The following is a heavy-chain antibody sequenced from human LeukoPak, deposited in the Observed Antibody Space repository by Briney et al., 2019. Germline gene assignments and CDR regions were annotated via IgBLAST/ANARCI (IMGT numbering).Heavy chain of an antibody. CDR2: IYHSGST. D-gene: IGHD6-19*01. CDR3: ARVIAVAGIDY. Sequence: SETLSLTCTVSGGSISSYYWSWIRQPPGKGLEWIGSIYHSGSTYYNPSLKSRVTISVDTSKNQFSLKLSSVTAADTAVYYCARVIAVAGIDYWGQGTLVTVSS. CDR1: GGSISSYY. J-gene: IGHJ4*02. V-gene: IGHV4-38-2*02.